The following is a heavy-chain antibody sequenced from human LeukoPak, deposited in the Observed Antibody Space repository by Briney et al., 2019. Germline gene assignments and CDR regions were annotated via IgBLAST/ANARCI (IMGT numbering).Heavy chain of an antibody. Sequence: GGSLRLSCAACGFTFSSYDMHWVRQATAKELAWVSGISTAGDTYYPGSVKGRFTISRENAKNSVYLQMNSLRAGDTAVYYCARASKNRYNWYYGWHAFDIWGQGTMVTVSS. CDR2: ISTAGDT. CDR1: GFTFSSYD. J-gene: IGHJ3*02. V-gene: IGHV3-13*01. CDR3: ARASKNRYNWYYGWHAFDI. D-gene: IGHD1-7*01.